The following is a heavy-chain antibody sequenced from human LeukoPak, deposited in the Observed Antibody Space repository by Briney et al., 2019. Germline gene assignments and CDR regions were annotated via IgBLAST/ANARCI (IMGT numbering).Heavy chain of an antibody. CDR2: IYYSGST. CDR1: GGSISSYY. V-gene: IGHV4-59*01. CDR3: AGAGYSSSWYDY. D-gene: IGHD6-13*01. J-gene: IGHJ4*02. Sequence: PSETLSLTCTVSGGSISSYYWSWIRQPPGKGLEWIGYIYYSGSTNYNPSLKSRVTISVDTSKNQFSLKLSSVTAADTAVYYCAGAGYSSSWYDYWGQGTLVTVSS.